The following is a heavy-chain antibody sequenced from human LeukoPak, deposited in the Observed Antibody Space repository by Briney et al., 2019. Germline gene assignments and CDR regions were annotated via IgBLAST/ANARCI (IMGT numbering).Heavy chain of an antibody. CDR1: GYTFIDYY. Sequence: ASVKVSCKASGYTFIDYYMYWVRQAPGQGLEWMGWINPNSGGTSYAQKFRGRVTMTRDTSISTAYMELSRLRSDDTAVYYCARGAVADIGYWGQGTLVTVSS. V-gene: IGHV1-2*02. CDR2: INPNSGGT. CDR3: ARGAVADIGY. J-gene: IGHJ4*02. D-gene: IGHD6-19*01.